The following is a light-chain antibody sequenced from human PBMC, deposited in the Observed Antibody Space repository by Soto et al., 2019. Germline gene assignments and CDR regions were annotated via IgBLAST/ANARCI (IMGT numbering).Light chain of an antibody. Sequence: EIVLTQSPGTLSLSPGERATLSCRASQSVGSGYLAWYQQKPGQAPRLLIYGASNRATGIPDRFSGSGSGTDFTLTISRLEPEDFAVYYCQRYNNWPLTFGGGTKVENK. V-gene: IGKV3-20*01. CDR1: QSVGSGY. CDR2: GAS. J-gene: IGKJ4*01. CDR3: QRYNNWPLT.